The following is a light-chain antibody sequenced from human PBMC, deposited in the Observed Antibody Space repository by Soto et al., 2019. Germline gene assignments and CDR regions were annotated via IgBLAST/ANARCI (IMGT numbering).Light chain of an antibody. CDR3: QQRSNWPPWT. J-gene: IGKJ1*01. V-gene: IGKV3-11*01. CDR1: QSVSSY. CDR2: DAS. Sequence: EIGLKQSPATLSFSPGERATLSCRASQSVSSYLAWYQQKPGQAPRLLIYDASNRATGIPARFSGSGSGTDFTLTISSLEPEDFAVYYCQQRSNWPPWTFGQGTKVDIK.